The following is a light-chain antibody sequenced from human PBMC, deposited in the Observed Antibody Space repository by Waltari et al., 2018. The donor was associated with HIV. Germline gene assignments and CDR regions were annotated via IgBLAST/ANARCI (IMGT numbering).Light chain of an antibody. V-gene: IGLV3-21*02. Sequence: SYVLTQPPSVSVAPGQTARITCGGNNIGSKRVHWYQQKPGQAPVLVVYDDSDRPSGIPERFSGSNSRNTATLTLSRVEAGDEAYYYCQVWDSSSDHVVFGGRTKLPVL. CDR1: NIGSKR. CDR2: DDS. J-gene: IGLJ2*01. CDR3: QVWDSSSDHVV.